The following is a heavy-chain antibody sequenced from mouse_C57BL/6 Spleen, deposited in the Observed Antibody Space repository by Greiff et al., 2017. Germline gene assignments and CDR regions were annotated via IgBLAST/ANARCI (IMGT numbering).Heavy chain of an antibody. CDR3: ASDDGYPDYFGY. V-gene: IGHV1-53*01. CDR1: GYTFTSYW. D-gene: IGHD2-3*01. J-gene: IGHJ2*01. Sequence: VQLQQPGTELVKPGASVTLSCKASGYTFTSYWMHWVKQRPGQGLEWIGNINPSNGGTNYNAKFKSKATLTVDKSSSTAYMQLSSLTSEASAVYYCASDDGYPDYFGYWGQGTTLTVSS. CDR2: INPSNGGT.